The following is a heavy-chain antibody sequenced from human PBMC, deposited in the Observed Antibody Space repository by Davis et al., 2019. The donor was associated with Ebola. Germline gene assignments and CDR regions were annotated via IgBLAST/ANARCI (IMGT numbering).Heavy chain of an antibody. D-gene: IGHD3-10*01. CDR2: MNPNSGNT. CDR1: GYTFTSYD. V-gene: IGHV1-8*01. Sequence: ASVKVSCKASGYTFTSYDINWVRQAPGQGLEWMGWMNPNSGNTGYAQKFQGRVTMTRNTSISTAYMELSSLRSEDTAVYYCARDGRMIGYGSGNRLPYYGMDVWGQGTTVTVSS. CDR3: ARDGRMIGYGSGNRLPYYGMDV. J-gene: IGHJ6*02.